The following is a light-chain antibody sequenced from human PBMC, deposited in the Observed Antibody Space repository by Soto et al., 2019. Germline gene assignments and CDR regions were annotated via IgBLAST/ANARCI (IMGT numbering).Light chain of an antibody. CDR1: QSLRSRS. J-gene: IGKJ4*01. CDR3: QQYGSSPLT. Sequence: CQSLRSRSLAXYXXKXGXXXRXLXYGASRRATGIPDRFSGSGYGTDFTLTISRLEPEDFAVYYCQQYGSSPLTFGGGTKVDIK. CDR2: GAS. V-gene: IGKV3-20*01.